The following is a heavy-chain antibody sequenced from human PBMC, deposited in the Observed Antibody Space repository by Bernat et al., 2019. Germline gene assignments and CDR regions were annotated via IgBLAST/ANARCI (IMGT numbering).Heavy chain of an antibody. J-gene: IGHJ6*02. D-gene: IGHD2-15*01. CDR3: TTEGGVAATLSWYYYYGMDV. Sequence: EVQLVESGGGLVKPGGSLRLSCAASGFTFSNAWMSWVRQAPGKGLEWVGRIKSKTDGGTTDYAAPVKGRFTISRDDSKNTLYLQMNSLKTEDTAVYYCTTEGGVAATLSWYYYYGMDVWGQGTTVTVSS. CDR2: IKSKTDGGTT. CDR1: GFTFSNAW. V-gene: IGHV3-15*01.